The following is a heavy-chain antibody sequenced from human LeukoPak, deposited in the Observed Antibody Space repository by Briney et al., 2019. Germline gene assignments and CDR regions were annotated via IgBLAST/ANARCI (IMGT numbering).Heavy chain of an antibody. D-gene: IGHD2-15*01. CDR3: ARHGYCSGGSCYSYYYGLDV. CDR2: INHSGST. CDR1: GFTFSSYA. V-gene: IGHV4-34*01. Sequence: GSLRLSCAASGFTFSSYAMSWVRQPPGKGLEWIGEINHSGSTNYNPSLKSRVTISVDTSKNQFSLKLSSVTAADTAVYYCARHGYCSGGSCYSYYYGLDVWGQGTTVTVSS. J-gene: IGHJ6*02.